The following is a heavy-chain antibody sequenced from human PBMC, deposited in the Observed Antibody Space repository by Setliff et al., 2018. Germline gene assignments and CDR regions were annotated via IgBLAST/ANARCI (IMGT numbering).Heavy chain of an antibody. V-gene: IGHV4-39*07. D-gene: IGHD1-26*01. CDR3: ARDNTMVGATDY. Sequence: ASETLSLTCTVSGGSIDSGDYYWSWIRQTPGKGLEWIGESNHSGSTNYNPSLKSRVTISVDTSKNQFSLRLRSVTAADTAVYFCARDNTMVGATDYWGLGTLVTVSS. CDR1: GGSIDSGDYY. CDR2: SNHSGST. J-gene: IGHJ4*02.